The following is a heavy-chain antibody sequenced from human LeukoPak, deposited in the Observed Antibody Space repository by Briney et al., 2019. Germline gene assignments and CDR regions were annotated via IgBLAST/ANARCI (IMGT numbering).Heavy chain of an antibody. V-gene: IGHV3-23*01. D-gene: IGHD4-17*01. CDR1: GFTFSSYA. Sequence: GGSLRLSCAASGFTFSSYAMSWVRQAPGKGLEWVSAISGSGGSTYYADSVKGRFTISRDESKNTLYLQMNSLRVEDTAVYYCAKAGDYNGNDWDAYWGQGTLVTVSS. J-gene: IGHJ4*02. CDR2: ISGSGGST. CDR3: AKAGDYNGNDWDAY.